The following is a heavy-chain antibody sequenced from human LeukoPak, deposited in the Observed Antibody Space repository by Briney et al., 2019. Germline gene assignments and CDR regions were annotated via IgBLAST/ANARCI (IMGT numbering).Heavy chain of an antibody. Sequence: GGSLRLSCAASGFTFSDYYMSWIRQAPGKGLEWVSYISSRENTIYYADSVKGRFTISRDSAKNSLYLQMNSLRADDTAAYYCGRVPRYGSGSYYSLDHWGQGTLVTVSS. CDR3: GRVPRYGSGSYYSLDH. D-gene: IGHD3-10*01. CDR1: GFTFSDYY. J-gene: IGHJ4*02. V-gene: IGHV3-11*01. CDR2: ISSRENTI.